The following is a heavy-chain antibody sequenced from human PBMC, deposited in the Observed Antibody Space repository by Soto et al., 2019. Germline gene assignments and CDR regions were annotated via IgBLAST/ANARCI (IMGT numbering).Heavy chain of an antibody. V-gene: IGHV3-21*01. CDR3: ARYCSGGRCYGGDY. Sequence: GGSLRLSCAASGFTFSSYSMNWVRQAPGKGLEWVSSISSSSSYIYYADSVKGRFTISRDNAKNSLYLQMNSLRAEDTAVYYCARYCSGGRCYGGDYWGQGTLVTVSS. CDR2: ISSSSSYI. J-gene: IGHJ4*02. CDR1: GFTFSSYS. D-gene: IGHD2-15*01.